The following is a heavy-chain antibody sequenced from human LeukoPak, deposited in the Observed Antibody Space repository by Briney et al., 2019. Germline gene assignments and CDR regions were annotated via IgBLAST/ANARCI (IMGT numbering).Heavy chain of an antibody. J-gene: IGHJ3*02. CDR1: GFTFSSYD. CDR3: ARGGAVAGTDAFDI. V-gene: IGHV3-13*04. Sequence: GGSLRLSCAASGFTFSSYDMHWVRQATGRGLEWVSAIGTAGDTYYPGSVKGRFTISRENAKNSLYLQMNSLRAGDTAVYYCARGGAVAGTDAFDIWGQGTMVTVSS. D-gene: IGHD6-19*01. CDR2: IGTAGDT.